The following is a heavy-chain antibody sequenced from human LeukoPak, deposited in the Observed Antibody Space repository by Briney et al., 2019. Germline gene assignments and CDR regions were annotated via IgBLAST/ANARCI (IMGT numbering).Heavy chain of an antibody. Sequence: SETLSLTRTVSGGSISSSSYYWGWLRPPPGKGLEWIGSIYYSGSTYYNPSLKSRVTISVDTSKNQFSLKLSSVTAADTAVYYCARHVAGHPGRDFWSPYFDYWGQGTLVTVSS. CDR3: ARHVAGHPGRDFWSPYFDY. CDR1: GGSISSSSYY. J-gene: IGHJ4*02. V-gene: IGHV4-39*01. CDR2: IYYSGST. D-gene: IGHD3-3*01.